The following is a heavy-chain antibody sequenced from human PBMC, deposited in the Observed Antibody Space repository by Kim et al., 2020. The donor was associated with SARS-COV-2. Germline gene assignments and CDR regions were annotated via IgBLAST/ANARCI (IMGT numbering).Heavy chain of an antibody. V-gene: IGHV6-1*01. Sequence: YAGTLKSRRTINPDPSKDQSSLQLNSVAPEDTAVYYCARSSCSWYDAFDIWGQGTMVTVSS. D-gene: IGHD6-13*01. J-gene: IGHJ3*02. CDR3: ARSSCSWYDAFDI.